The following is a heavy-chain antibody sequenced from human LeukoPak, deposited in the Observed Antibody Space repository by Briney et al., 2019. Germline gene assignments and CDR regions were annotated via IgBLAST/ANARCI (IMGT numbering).Heavy chain of an antibody. J-gene: IGHJ4*02. CDR1: GFTFSSYA. CDR2: IWYDGSNK. D-gene: IGHD2-2*01. Sequence: GGSLRLSCAASGFTFSSYAMSWVRQAPGKGLEWVAVIWYDGSNKYYADSVKGRFTISRDNSKNTLYLQMNSLRAEDTAVYYCAREGVVVPAAPFDYWGQGTLVTVSS. CDR3: AREGVVVPAAPFDY. V-gene: IGHV3-33*08.